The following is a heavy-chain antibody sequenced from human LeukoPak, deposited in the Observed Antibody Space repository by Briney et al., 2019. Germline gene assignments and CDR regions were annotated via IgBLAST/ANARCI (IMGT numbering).Heavy chain of an antibody. Sequence: KPSETLSLTCTVSGDSITSYYWSWIRQPPGKGLEWVGYIYYTGSTNYNPSLKSRVTISVDTSKNQFSLKLSSVTAADTAVYYCARDRTRAFDIWGQGTMVTVSS. CDR1: GDSITSYY. D-gene: IGHD1-14*01. V-gene: IGHV4-59*01. CDR2: IYYTGST. J-gene: IGHJ3*02. CDR3: ARDRTRAFDI.